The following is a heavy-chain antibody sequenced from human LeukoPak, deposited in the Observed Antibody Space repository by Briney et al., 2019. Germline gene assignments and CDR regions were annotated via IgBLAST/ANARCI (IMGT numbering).Heavy chain of an antibody. J-gene: IGHJ6*03. D-gene: IGHD3-3*01. CDR1: GYTFTSYG. Sequence: ASVKVSCNASGYTFTSYGISWVRQAPGQRVEWMGWIDAYNGNTKYARKLQGGVTMSTDTPTSTAYIEPRSLRSDDTAVYYCARDGTPHFGVVIIPGRYYYYYMDVWGKGTTVTVSS. CDR3: ARDGTPHFGVVIIPGRYYYYYMDV. CDR2: IDAYNGNT. V-gene: IGHV1-18*01.